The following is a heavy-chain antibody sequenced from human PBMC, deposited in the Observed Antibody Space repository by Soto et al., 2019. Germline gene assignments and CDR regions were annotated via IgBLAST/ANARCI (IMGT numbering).Heavy chain of an antibody. CDR1: GGSISSGGYY. J-gene: IGHJ4*02. V-gene: IGHV4-31*03. CDR3: ARWSGYSSSWYFDY. CDR2: IYYSGST. Sequence: SETLSLTCTVSGGSISSGGYYWSWISQHPGKGLEWIGYIYYSGSTYYNPSLKSRVTISVDTSKNQFSLKLSSVTVADTAVYYCARWSGYSSSWYFDYWGQGTLVTVSS. D-gene: IGHD6-13*01.